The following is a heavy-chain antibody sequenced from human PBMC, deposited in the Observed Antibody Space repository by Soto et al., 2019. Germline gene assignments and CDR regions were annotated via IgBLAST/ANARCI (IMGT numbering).Heavy chain of an antibody. Sequence: GSLRLSCAASGFTFSSYAMSWVRQAPGKGLEWVSAISGSGGSTYYADSVKGRFTISRDNSKNTLYLQMNSLRAEDTAVYYCAKTPGYCSGGSCEDAFYIWGKGTRATVS. CDR2: ISGSGGST. J-gene: IGHJ3*02. CDR1: GFTFSSYA. CDR3: AKTPGYCSGGSCEDAFYI. D-gene: IGHD2-15*01. V-gene: IGHV3-23*01.